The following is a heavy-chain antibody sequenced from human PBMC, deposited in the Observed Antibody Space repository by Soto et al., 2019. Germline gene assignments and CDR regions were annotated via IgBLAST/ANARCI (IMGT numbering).Heavy chain of an antibody. CDR3: ARGFTGSAGRFDP. J-gene: IGHJ5*02. CDR2: IYPGKSKT. CDR1: GYKFATYW. V-gene: IGHV5-51*01. D-gene: IGHD2-8*02. Sequence: PGESLKISCEGSGYKFATYWIAWVRQMPGRGLEWMGIIYPGKSKTTYSPSFQGLVTISADTSLNTAYLQWDSLRASDTAIYYCARGFTGSAGRFDPWGQGTVVTVSS.